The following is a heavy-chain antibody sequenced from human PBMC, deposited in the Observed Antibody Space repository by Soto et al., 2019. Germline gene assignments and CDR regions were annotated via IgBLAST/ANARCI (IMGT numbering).Heavy chain of an antibody. Sequence: SLRLSCAASGFTFSSYGMHWVRQAPGKGLEWVAVIWYDGSNKYYADSVKGRFTISRDNSKNTLYLQMNSLRAEDTAVYYCARALVGATFDYWGQGTLVTVSS. V-gene: IGHV3-33*01. CDR2: IWYDGSNK. CDR1: GFTFSSYG. CDR3: ARALVGATFDY. D-gene: IGHD1-26*01. J-gene: IGHJ4*02.